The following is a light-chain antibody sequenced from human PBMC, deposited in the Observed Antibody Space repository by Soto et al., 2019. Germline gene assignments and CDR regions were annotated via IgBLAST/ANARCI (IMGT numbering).Light chain of an antibody. CDR3: QQYKGYPST. Sequence: DIQMTQSPSSLSASLGDTVTITCRASHSISNWLVWHQQKPGKAPKALIHVATTLHIGVPSRFSATKSGTDFSLTISGLQAEDIATYYCQQYKGYPSTFGQGTKLELK. V-gene: IGKV1D-16*01. J-gene: IGKJ2*01. CDR2: VAT. CDR1: HSISNW.